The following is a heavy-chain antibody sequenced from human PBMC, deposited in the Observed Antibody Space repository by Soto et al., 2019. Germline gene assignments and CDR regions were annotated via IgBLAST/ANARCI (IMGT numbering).Heavy chain of an antibody. V-gene: IGHV3-23*01. Sequence: EVQLLESGGGLVQPGGSLRLSCAASGFTFSSYAMSWVRQAPGKGLEWVSAISDSGGSTYFADSVKGRFTISRDNSKNGLYLEMNSLRAEDTAVYYCAKDRYIVVVVSGTFDYWGQGNLVTVSS. CDR1: GFTFSSYA. D-gene: IGHD2-15*01. CDR2: ISDSGGST. CDR3: AKDRYIVVVVSGTFDY. J-gene: IGHJ4*02.